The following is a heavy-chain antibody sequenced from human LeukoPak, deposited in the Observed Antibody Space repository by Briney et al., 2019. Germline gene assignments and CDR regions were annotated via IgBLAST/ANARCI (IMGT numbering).Heavy chain of an antibody. D-gene: IGHD2-8*01. CDR2: ISSSSSYI. V-gene: IGHV3-21*01. CDR1: GFTFSSYS. Sequence: GGSLRLSCAASGFTFSSYSMNWVRQAPGKGLEWVSSISSSSSYIYYADSVKGRFTISRDNAKNSLYLQMNSLRAEDTAVYYCARATQRSYCTNGVCPIGGYWGQGTLVTVSS. CDR3: ARATQRSYCTNGVCPIGGY. J-gene: IGHJ4*02.